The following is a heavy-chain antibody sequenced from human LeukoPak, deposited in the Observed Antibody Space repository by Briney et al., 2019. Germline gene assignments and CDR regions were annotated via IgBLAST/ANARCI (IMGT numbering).Heavy chain of an antibody. CDR3: ARDLYSYGLDY. V-gene: IGHV4-59*01. CDR2: TYYSGST. CDR1: GGSISSYY. D-gene: IGHD5-18*01. Sequence: PSETLSLTCTVSGGSISSYYWSWIRQPPGKGLEWIGYTYYSGSTNYNPSLKSRVTISVDTSKNQFSLKLSSVTAADTAVYYCARDLYSYGLDYWGQGTLVTVSS. J-gene: IGHJ4*02.